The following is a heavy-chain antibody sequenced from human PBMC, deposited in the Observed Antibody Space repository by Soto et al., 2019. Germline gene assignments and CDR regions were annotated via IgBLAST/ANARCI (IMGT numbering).Heavy chain of an antibody. CDR1: GFIFSDYA. CDR2: ISYGGDNK. CDR3: AKARHSTSWYGLDADF. Sequence: QVQLVESGGGVVQPGRSLRLSCAASGFIFSDYAMHWVRQAPGKGLEWVAVISYGGDNKYYADSVRGRFAISRDNLKNTLDLHRNSLNPEDTAVYHCAKARHSTSWYGLDADFGGKGTLVTVSS. D-gene: IGHD6-13*01. J-gene: IGHJ4*02. V-gene: IGHV3-30*09.